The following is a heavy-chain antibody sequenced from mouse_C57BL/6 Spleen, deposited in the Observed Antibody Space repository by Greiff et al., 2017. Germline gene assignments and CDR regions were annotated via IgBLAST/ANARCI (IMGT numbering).Heavy chain of an antibody. V-gene: IGHV2-6-1*01. CDR1: GFSLTSYG. CDR2: IWSDGST. Sequence: VMLVESGPGLVAPSQSLSITCTVSGFSLTSYGVHWVRQPPGKGLEWLVVIWSDGSTTYNSALKSRLSISKDNAKCQVFLKMNSLQADDTAMYYCARQGGNYQGFAYWGQGTLVTVSA. D-gene: IGHD2-1*01. CDR3: ARQGGNYQGFAY. J-gene: IGHJ3*01.